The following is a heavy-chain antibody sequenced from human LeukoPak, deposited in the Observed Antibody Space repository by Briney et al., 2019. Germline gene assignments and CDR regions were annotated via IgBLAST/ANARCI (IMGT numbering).Heavy chain of an antibody. CDR1: GDSISSSSYY. CDR2: INHSGST. V-gene: IGHV4-39*07. CDR3: ARGRY. Sequence: SETLSLTCTVSGDSISSSSYYWGWIRQPPGKGLEWIGEINHSGSTNYNPSLKSRVTISVDTSKNQFSLKLSSVTAADTAVYYCARGRYWGQGTLVTVSS. J-gene: IGHJ4*02.